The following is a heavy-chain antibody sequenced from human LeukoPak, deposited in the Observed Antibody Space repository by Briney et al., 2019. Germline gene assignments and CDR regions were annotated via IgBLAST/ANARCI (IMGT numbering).Heavy chain of an antibody. CDR3: AREARYCSSASCCSH. J-gene: IGHJ4*02. V-gene: IGHV4-34*01. D-gene: IGHD2-2*01. CDR1: GGSFSGYY. Sequence: PSETLSLTCAVYGGSFSGYYWSWIRQPPGKGLEWIGEINHSGSTNYNPSLKSRVTISVDTSKNQFSLKLSSVTAADTAVYYCAREARYCSSASCCSHWGQGTLVTVSS. CDR2: INHSGST.